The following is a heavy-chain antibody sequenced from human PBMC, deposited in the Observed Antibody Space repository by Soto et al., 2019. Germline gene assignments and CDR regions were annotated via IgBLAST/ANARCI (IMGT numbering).Heavy chain of an antibody. CDR2: ISWNSGSI. V-gene: IGHV3-9*01. J-gene: IGHJ5*02. D-gene: IGHD1-26*01. CDR3: AKDSGGLQPSGWFVP. Sequence: EVQLVEAGGGLVQPGRSLRLSCAASGFTFDDYAMHWVRQAPGKGLEWVSGISWNSGSIGYADSVKGRFTISRDNAKNSLNLRMNNLRAEDTALYYCAKDSGGLQPSGWFVPWGQGTLVTVSS. CDR1: GFTFDDYA.